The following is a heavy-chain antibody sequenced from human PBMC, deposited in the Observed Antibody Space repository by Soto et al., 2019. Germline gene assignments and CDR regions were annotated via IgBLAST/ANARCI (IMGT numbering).Heavy chain of an antibody. V-gene: IGHV3-30*03. Sequence: VESGGDVVQPGRSLRLSCAASGFGFGSFGMHWVRQAPGQGLEWLAFISRDGLNTFYADSVRGRFTLSRDYSKSTMYLQMSALRDDDTALYYCSRGNLSFYFDSWGRGTLFTVDS. CDR3: SRGNLSFYFDS. J-gene: IGHJ4*02. D-gene: IGHD2-15*01. CDR1: GFGFGSFG. CDR2: ISRDGLNT.